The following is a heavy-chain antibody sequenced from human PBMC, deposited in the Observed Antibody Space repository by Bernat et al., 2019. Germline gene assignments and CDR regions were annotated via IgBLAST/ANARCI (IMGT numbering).Heavy chain of an antibody. Sequence: QVQLVESGGGVVQPGRSLRLSCAASGFTFSSYGMHWVRQAPGKGLEWVAVISYDGSNKYYADSVKGRFTISRDNSKNTLYLQMNSLRAEDTAVYYCAKGEGGRYGSGTPGQIDLYYYYYYGMDVWGQGTTVTVSS. D-gene: IGHD3-10*01. J-gene: IGHJ6*02. CDR1: GFTFSSYG. V-gene: IGHV3-30*18. CDR2: ISYDGSNK. CDR3: AKGEGGRYGSGTPGQIDLYYYYYYGMDV.